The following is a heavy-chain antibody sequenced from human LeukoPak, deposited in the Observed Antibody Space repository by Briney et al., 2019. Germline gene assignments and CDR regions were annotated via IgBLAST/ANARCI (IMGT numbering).Heavy chain of an antibody. CDR3: ARDKGIAARPADY. V-gene: IGHV3-21*01. D-gene: IGHD6-6*01. CDR1: GFTFSSYS. J-gene: IGHJ4*02. CDR2: ISSSSYI. Sequence: GGSLRLSCAASGFTFSSYSMNWVRQAPGKGLEWVSPISSSSYIYYADSVKGRFTISRDDAKNSLYLQMNSLRAEDTAVYYCARDKGIAARPADYWGQGTLVTVSS.